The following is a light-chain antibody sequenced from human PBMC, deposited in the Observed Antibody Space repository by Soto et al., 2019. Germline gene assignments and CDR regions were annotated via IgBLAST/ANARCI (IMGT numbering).Light chain of an antibody. CDR1: QSVSSN. CDR2: GAS. V-gene: IGKV3-15*01. J-gene: IGKJ3*01. Sequence: EIVMTQSPATLSVSPGERATLSCSASQSVSSNLAWYQQKPGQAPRLLIYGASTRATGIPARFSGSGSGTELTLTISSLQSEDFAVYYCQQYNNMPPFTSRSATKLDIK. CDR3: QQYNNMPPFT.